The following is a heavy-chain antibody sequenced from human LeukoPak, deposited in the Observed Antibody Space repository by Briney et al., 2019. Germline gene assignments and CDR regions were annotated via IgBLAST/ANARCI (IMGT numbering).Heavy chain of an antibody. CDR2: INPSGGST. D-gene: IGHD1-26*01. Sequence: ASVKVSCKASGYTFTSYYMHWVRQAPGQGLEWMGIINPSGGSTSYAQKFQGRVTMTRDTSTSTVYMELSSLRSEDTAVYYCAVSGSRRYYFDYWGQGTLVTVSS. CDR3: AVSGSRRYYFDY. CDR1: GYTFTSYY. J-gene: IGHJ4*02. V-gene: IGHV1-46*01.